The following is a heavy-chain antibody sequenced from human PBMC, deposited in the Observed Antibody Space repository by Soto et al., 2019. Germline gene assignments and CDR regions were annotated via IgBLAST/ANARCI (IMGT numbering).Heavy chain of an antibody. V-gene: IGHV3-21*01. Sequence: PGGSLRLSCAASGFTLSSYSMNWVRQAPGKGLEWVSSISSSSSYIYYADSVKGRFTISRDNAKNSLYLQMNSLRAEDTAVYYCARGIYDFWSGYYRHWGQGTLVTVSS. CDR2: ISSSSSYI. J-gene: IGHJ4*02. CDR1: GFTLSSYS. D-gene: IGHD3-3*01. CDR3: ARGIYDFWSGYYRH.